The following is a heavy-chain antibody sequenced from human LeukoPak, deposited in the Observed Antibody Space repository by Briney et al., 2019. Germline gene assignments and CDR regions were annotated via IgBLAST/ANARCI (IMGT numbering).Heavy chain of an antibody. CDR3: ATGGRSGVALEQ. CDR1: GFTVSSNY. V-gene: IGHV3-53*01. Sequence: GGSLRLSCAASGFTVSSNYMTWVRQAPGKGLEWISLIYSGGSTYYADSVMGRFTISRDNSKTTLFLQMNSLKAEDTAVYYCATGGRSGVALEQWGQGTLVTVSS. D-gene: IGHD1/OR15-1a*01. CDR2: IYSGGST. J-gene: IGHJ4*02.